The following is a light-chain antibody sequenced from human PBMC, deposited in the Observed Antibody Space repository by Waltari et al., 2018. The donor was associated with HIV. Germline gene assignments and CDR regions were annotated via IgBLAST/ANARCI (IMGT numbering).Light chain of an antibody. J-gene: IGLJ2*01. Sequence: QSVLTQPSSMSAAPGQSVSISCSGNTSNVGKNFVSWFRQVPGRAPTIVIYENDKRPSGTPDRFSGSKSGTSATLGITRLQPGDEADYYCGTWENNLRAYVFGGGTKLAVL. V-gene: IGLV1-51*01. CDR2: END. CDR3: GTWENNLRAYV. CDR1: TSNVGKNF.